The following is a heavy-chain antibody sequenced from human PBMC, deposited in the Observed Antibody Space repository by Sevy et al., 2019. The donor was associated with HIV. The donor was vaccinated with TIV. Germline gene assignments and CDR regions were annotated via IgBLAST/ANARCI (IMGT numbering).Heavy chain of an antibody. J-gene: IGHJ4*02. CDR3: ARDEPGS. Sequence: GGSLRLSCAASGFTFSSYAMHWVRQAPGKGLEWVAVLSYDGSNKDYADSVKGRFTISRDNSKNTLYLQMNSLRVEDTAVYYCARDEPGSWGQGTLVTVSS. CDR2: LSYDGSNK. CDR1: GFTFSSYA. V-gene: IGHV3-30-3*01.